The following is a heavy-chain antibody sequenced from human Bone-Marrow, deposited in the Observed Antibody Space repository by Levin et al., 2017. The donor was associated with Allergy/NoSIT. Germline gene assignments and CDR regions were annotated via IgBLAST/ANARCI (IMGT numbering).Heavy chain of an antibody. CDR3: TRPAPYDYVWGSYRDAFDI. J-gene: IGHJ3*02. CDR2: IRSKAYGGTT. D-gene: IGHD3-16*02. CDR1: GFTFGDYA. Sequence: GGSLRLSCTASGFTFGDYAMSWVRQAPGKGLEWVGFIRSKAYGGTTEYAASVKGRFTISRDDSKSIAYLQMNSLKTEDTAVYYCTRPAPYDYVWGSYRDAFDIWGQGTMVTVSS. V-gene: IGHV3-49*04.